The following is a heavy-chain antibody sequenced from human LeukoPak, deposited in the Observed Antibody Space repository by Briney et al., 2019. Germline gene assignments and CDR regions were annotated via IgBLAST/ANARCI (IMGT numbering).Heavy chain of an antibody. J-gene: IGHJ3*02. V-gene: IGHV3-23*01. CDR3: ARDNIWAFDI. CDR2: ISGSGGST. D-gene: IGHD2/OR15-2a*01. Sequence: GGSLRLSCAASGFTFSSYAMSWVRQAPGKGLEWVSAISGSGGSTYYADSVKGRFTISRDDAKTSVYLQMNSLRDEDTAIYYCARDNIWAFDIWGQGTMVTVSS. CDR1: GFTFSSYA.